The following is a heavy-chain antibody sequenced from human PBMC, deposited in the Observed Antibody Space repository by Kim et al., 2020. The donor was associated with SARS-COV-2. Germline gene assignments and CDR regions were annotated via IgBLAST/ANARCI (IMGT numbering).Heavy chain of an antibody. Sequence: GGSLRLSCAASGFTFSSYSMNWVRQAPGKGLEWVSSISSSSSYIYYADSVKGRFTISRDNAKNSLYLQMNSLRAEDTAVYYCARGGYSYGYASSGMDVWGQGTTVTVSS. J-gene: IGHJ6*02. D-gene: IGHD5-18*01. V-gene: IGHV3-21*01. CDR2: ISSSSSYI. CDR3: ARGGYSYGYASSGMDV. CDR1: GFTFSSYS.